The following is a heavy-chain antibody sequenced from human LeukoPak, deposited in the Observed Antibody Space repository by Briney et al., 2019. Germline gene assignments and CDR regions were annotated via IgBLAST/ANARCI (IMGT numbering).Heavy chain of an antibody. J-gene: IGHJ4*02. CDR3: ARDKEDYGDYVAY. V-gene: IGHV3-30-3*01. Sequence: GRSLRLSCAASGFTFSSYAMHWVRQAPGKGLEWVAVISYDGSNKYYADSVKGRFTISRDNSNNTLYLQMNSLRAEDTAVYYCARDKEDYGDYVAYWGQGTLVTVSS. CDR1: GFTFSSYA. CDR2: ISYDGSNK. D-gene: IGHD4-17*01.